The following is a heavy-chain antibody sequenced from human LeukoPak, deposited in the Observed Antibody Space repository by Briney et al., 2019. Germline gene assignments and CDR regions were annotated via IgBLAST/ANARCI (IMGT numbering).Heavy chain of an antibody. J-gene: IGHJ4*02. D-gene: IGHD6-19*01. CDR2: IKQDGSEK. CDR3: ARVPNDSGFYFDY. Sequence: GGFLRLSCAASGFTFSSYWMSWVRQAPGKGLEWVANIKQDGSEKYYVDSVKGRFTISRDNAKNSLYLQMNSLRAEDTAVYYCARVPNDSGFYFDYWGQGTLVTVSS. CDR1: GFTFSSYW. V-gene: IGHV3-7*01.